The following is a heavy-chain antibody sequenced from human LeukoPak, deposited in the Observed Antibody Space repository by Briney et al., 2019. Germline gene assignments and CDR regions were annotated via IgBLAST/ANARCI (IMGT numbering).Heavy chain of an antibody. Sequence: PGGSLRLSCAVSGFTVSSNYMTWVRNAPGAGMEWDSVIYSCGNTYYADSVKGRFTISRDNCKNTLYLQMNNLRAEDSAVYFCARRGYGDYAPFDYWGRGTLVTVSS. J-gene: IGHJ4*02. CDR3: ARRGYGDYAPFDY. CDR1: GFTVSSNY. V-gene: IGHV3-66*04. D-gene: IGHD4-17*01. CDR2: IYSCGNT.